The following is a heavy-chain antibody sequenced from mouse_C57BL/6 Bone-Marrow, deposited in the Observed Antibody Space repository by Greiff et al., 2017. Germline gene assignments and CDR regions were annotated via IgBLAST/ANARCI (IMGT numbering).Heavy chain of an antibody. D-gene: IGHD1-1*01. Sequence: VQLVESGPGLVQPSQSLSITCTVSGFSLTSYGVHWVRQSPGKGLEWLGVIWSGGSTDYNAALISRLSISKDNSKSQVFFKMNSLQADDTSIYYCARNSDTTEYFDVWSTGTTVTVSS. J-gene: IGHJ1*03. CDR3: ARNSDTTEYFDV. CDR2: IWSGGST. V-gene: IGHV2-2*01. CDR1: GFSLTSYG.